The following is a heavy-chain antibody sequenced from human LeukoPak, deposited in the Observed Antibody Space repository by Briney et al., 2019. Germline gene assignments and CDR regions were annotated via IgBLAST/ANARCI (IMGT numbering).Heavy chain of an antibody. CDR3: AAVDGILTGSPPRY. CDR2: IVVGSGNT. V-gene: IGHV1-58*02. D-gene: IGHD3-9*01. CDR1: GFTFTSSA. Sequence: SVKVSCKASGFTFTSSAMQWVRQARGQRLEWIGWIVVGSGNTNYAQKFQERVTITRDMSTSTAYMELSSLRSEDTAVYYCAAVDGILTGSPPRYWGQGTLVTVSS. J-gene: IGHJ4*02.